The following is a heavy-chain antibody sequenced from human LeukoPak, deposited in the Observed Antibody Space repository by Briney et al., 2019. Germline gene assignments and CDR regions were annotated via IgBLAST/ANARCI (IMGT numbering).Heavy chain of an antibody. D-gene: IGHD6-13*01. Sequence: SETLSLTCTVSGGSISSSSYYWGWIRQPPGKGLEWIGSIYYSGSTYYNPSLKSRVTISVDTSKNQFSLKLSSVTATDTAVYYCARYPRGAAAGNFDYWGQGTLVTVSS. CDR3: ARYPRGAAAGNFDY. CDR1: GGSISSSSYY. CDR2: IYYSGST. J-gene: IGHJ4*02. V-gene: IGHV4-39*01.